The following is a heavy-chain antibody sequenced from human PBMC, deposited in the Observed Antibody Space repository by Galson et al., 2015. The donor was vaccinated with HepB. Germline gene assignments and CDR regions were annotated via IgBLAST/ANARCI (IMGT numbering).Heavy chain of an antibody. Sequence: SLRLYCAASGFTFSDYYMSWIRQAPGKGLEWLSYISSSTIYTNYADSVKGRFTISRDNVKNSMYLQMNSLRAEDTAVYYCARVADSDYGDHAHFDSWGLGTLVTVSS. CDR1: GFTFSDYY. V-gene: IGHV3-11*06. J-gene: IGHJ4*02. D-gene: IGHD4-17*01. CDR2: ISSSTIYT. CDR3: ARVADSDYGDHAHFDS.